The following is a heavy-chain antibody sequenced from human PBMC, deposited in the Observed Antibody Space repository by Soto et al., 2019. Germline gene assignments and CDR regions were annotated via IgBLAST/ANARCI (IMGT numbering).Heavy chain of an antibody. V-gene: IGHV5-51*01. Sequence: GESLKISCETSGFTFTNYWIVWVRQVPGKGLEWMGLIYPADSDTRYNPSFQGQVTISADTSTNTAFLHWSSLSASDSATYFCARTGRSGLRWLDFFDPWGQETLVTVSS. CDR1: GFTFTNYW. CDR3: ARTGRSGLRWLDFFDP. D-gene: IGHD4-17*01. J-gene: IGHJ5*02. CDR2: IYPADSDT.